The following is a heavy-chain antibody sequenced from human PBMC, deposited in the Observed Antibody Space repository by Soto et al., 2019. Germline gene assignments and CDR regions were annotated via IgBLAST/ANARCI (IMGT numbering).Heavy chain of an antibody. V-gene: IGHV1-69*06. D-gene: IGHD3-10*01. J-gene: IGHJ6*02. CDR1: GGTFSSYA. Sequence: QVQLVQSGAEVKKPGSSVKVSCKASGGTFSSYAISWVRQAPGQGLEWMGGIIPIFGTANYAQKFQGRVTMTTDTSTSTAYMELRSLRSDDTAVYYCARDPGFSAYYYGMDVWGQGTTVTVSS. CDR2: IIPIFGTA. CDR3: ARDPGFSAYYYGMDV.